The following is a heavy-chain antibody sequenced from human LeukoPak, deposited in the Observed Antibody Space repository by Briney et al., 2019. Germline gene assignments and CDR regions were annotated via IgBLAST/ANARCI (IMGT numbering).Heavy chain of an antibody. CDR1: GYSFPNYW. Sequence: GESLKISCKGSGYSFPNYWIGWVRQMPGKGLEWLGILYPGDSDTRYSPSFQGQVTISADKSISTAYLQWSSLKASDTAMYYCARRAVSLDWFDPWGQGTLVTVSS. CDR3: ARRAVSLDWFDP. V-gene: IGHV5-51*01. D-gene: IGHD1-26*01. J-gene: IGHJ5*02. CDR2: LYPGDSDT.